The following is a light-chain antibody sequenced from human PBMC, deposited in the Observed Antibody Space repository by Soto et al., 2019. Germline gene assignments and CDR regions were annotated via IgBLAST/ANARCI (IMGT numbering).Light chain of an antibody. CDR2: AAF. J-gene: IGKJ1*01. V-gene: IGKV1-27*01. Sequence: DFQMTQSPSSLSASVGDRVTITCRATQAINNYVAWYQQKPGKAPNLLIYAAFTFHSGVPSRFSGSGSGTDFTLTISSLQPEDVEIYYCQKYNSAPWAFGQGTKVEVK. CDR3: QKYNSAPWA. CDR1: QAINNY.